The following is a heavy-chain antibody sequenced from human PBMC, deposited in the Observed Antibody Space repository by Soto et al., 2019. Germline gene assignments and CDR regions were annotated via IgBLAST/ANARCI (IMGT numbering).Heavy chain of an antibody. CDR1: GFTFSSYA. J-gene: IGHJ4*02. Sequence: VQLVESGGGLVQPGGSLRLSCAASGFTFSSYAMHWVRQAPGKGLEWVAVISYDGSNKYYADSVKGRFTISRDNSKNTLYLQMNSLRVEDTAVYYCARALGDYGDCWGQGTLVTVSS. CDR3: ARALGDYGDC. V-gene: IGHV3-30-3*01. CDR2: ISYDGSNK. D-gene: IGHD4-17*01.